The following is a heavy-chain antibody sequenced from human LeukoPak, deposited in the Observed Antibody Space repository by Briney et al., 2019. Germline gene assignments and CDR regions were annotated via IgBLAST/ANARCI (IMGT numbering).Heavy chain of an antibody. D-gene: IGHD6-19*01. J-gene: IGHJ6*02. V-gene: IGHV1-69*13. CDR1: GGTFSSYA. CDR2: IIPIFGTA. Sequence: GASVKVSCKASGGTFSSYAISWVRQAPGQGLEWMGGIIPIFGTANYAQKFQGRVTITADESTSTAYMELSSLRSEDTAVYYCASYSSGPSRYYYYGMDVWGQGTTVTVSS. CDR3: ASYSSGPSRYYYYGMDV.